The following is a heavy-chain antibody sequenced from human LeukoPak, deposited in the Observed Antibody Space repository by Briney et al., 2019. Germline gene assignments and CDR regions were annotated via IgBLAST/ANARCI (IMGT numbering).Heavy chain of an antibody. CDR3: ARGGRTYYYYMDV. CDR1: GGSISSYY. V-gene: IGHV4-59*01. J-gene: IGHJ6*03. CDR2: IYYSGST. Sequence: SETLSLTCTVSGGSISSYYWSWIRQPPGKGLEWIGYIYYSGSTNYSPSFKSRVTISVDTSKNQFSLKLSSVTAADTAVYYCARGGRTYYYYMDVWGRGTTVTVSS.